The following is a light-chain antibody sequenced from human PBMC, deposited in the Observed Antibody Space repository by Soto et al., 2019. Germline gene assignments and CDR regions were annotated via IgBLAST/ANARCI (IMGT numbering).Light chain of an antibody. V-gene: IGLV2-8*01. CDR3: SSYAGSTIYV. CDR2: EVN. Sequence: QSALTQPASVSGSPGQSITISCTGTSSDVGGYNYVSWYQQHPGKAPKLLIYEVNKRPSGVPSRFSGSKSGNTASLTVSGLRSEDEADYYCSSYAGSTIYVFGSGTKLTVL. J-gene: IGLJ1*01. CDR1: SSDVGGYNY.